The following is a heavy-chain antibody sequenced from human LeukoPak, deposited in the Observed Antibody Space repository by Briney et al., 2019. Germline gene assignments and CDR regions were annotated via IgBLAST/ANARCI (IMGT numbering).Heavy chain of an antibody. J-gene: IGHJ4*02. V-gene: IGHV3-23*01. CDR2: ISGSGGST. Sequence: GGSLRLSCAAPGLTFSSYAMRWVRQAPGKGLEWVSAISGSGGSTYYADSVKGRFTISRDNSKNTLYLQMNSLRAEDTDVYYCAKAPPGFGYCSGGSCYFDYWGQGTLVTVSS. D-gene: IGHD2-15*01. CDR1: GLTFSSYA. CDR3: AKAPPGFGYCSGGSCYFDY.